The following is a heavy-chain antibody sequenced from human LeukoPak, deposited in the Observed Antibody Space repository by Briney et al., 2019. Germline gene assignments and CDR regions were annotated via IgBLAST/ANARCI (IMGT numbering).Heavy chain of an antibody. V-gene: IGHV3-30*03. CDR3: ARLAVAVAFDY. CDR2: ISYDGSNK. J-gene: IGHJ4*02. D-gene: IGHD6-19*01. CDR1: GFTFSSYG. Sequence: GGSLRLSCAASGFTFSSYGMHWVRQAPGKGLEWVAVISYDGSNKYYADSVKGRFTISRDNSKNTLYLQMNSLRAEDTAVYYCARLAVAVAFDYWGQGTLVTVSS.